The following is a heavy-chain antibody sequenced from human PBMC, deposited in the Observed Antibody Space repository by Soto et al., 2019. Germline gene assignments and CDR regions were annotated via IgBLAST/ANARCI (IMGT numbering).Heavy chain of an antibody. Sequence: GGSLRLSCVASGFTFSNYAMHWVRQAPGKGLGWVAVISSDGSEKYYLDSVRDRFTISRDNSKNTLYLQMNNLRPEDTAMYYCANSWTTLTTGFDFWGQGALVTVS. CDR2: ISSDGSEK. V-gene: IGHV3-30*18. CDR1: GFTFSNYA. D-gene: IGHD4-17*01. CDR3: ANSWTTLTTGFDF. J-gene: IGHJ4*02.